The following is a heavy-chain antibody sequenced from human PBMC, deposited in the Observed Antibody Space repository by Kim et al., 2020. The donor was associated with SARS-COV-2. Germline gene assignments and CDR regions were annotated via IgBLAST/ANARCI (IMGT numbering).Heavy chain of an antibody. D-gene: IGHD4-17*01. CDR1: GFKFDDFG. CDR2: IYKDSNDR. CDR3: ARGHYGDKNLDY. V-gene: IGHV3-20*04. Sequence: GGSLRLSCAASGFKFDDFGMSWVRQVPGKGLEWVSGIYKDSNDRHYGDSVKGRFTISRDNTNIFVYLQMNSLRVEDTALYYCARGHYGDKNLDYWGHGTL. J-gene: IGHJ4*01.